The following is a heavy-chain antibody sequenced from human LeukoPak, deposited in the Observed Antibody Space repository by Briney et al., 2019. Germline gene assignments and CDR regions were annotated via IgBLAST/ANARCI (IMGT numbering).Heavy chain of an antibody. CDR1: GYTFNQYG. CDR2: ISAYNGHT. V-gene: IGHV1-18*01. CDR3: ARDQREYGMDV. Sequence: ASVKVSCKASGYTFNQYGISWVRQAPGQGLEWMGWISAYNGHTDYAQKLQGRVTMTTDTSTTTVYMELRGLRSDDTAVYYCARDQREYGMDVWGQGTTVTVSS. J-gene: IGHJ6*02.